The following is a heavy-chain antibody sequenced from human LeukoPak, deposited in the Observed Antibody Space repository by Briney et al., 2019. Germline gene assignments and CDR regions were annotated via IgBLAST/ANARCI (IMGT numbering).Heavy chain of an antibody. J-gene: IGHJ4*02. CDR1: GFTFSSYA. V-gene: IGHV3-23*01. D-gene: IGHD3-3*01. CDR3: AKGSILRFLEWLLSFFDY. CDR2: ISGSGGST. Sequence: GGSLRLSCAASGFTFSSYAMSWVRQAPGKGLEWVSAISGSGGSTYYADSVKGRFTISRDNSKNTLYLQMNSLRGEETAVHYCAKGSILRFLEWLLSFFDYWGQGTLVTVSS.